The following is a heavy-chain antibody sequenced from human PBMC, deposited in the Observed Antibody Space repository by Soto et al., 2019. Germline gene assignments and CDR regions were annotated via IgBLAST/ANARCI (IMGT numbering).Heavy chain of an antibody. J-gene: IGHJ4*02. CDR1: GYTFTSYD. CDR3: ARGPHPYFNDY. Sequence: ASVKVSCKASGYTFTSYDINWVRQATGQGLEWMGWMNPNKKNTGYAQKFQGRVTMTRNTSISTAKMKLSSLGSEDTAVYYCARGPHPYFNDYWGQGTLVTVSS. D-gene: IGHD2-8*01. CDR2: MNPNKKNT. V-gene: IGHV1-8*01.